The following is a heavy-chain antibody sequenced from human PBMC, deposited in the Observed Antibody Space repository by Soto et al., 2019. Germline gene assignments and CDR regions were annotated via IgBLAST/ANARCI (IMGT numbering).Heavy chain of an antibody. CDR3: AKGYSGSGSPVDGMDV. J-gene: IGHJ6*04. Sequence: GSLRLSCAASGFTFSSYAMSWVRQAPGKGLEWVSAISGSGGSTYYADSVKGRFTISRDNSKNTLYLQMNSLRAEDTAVYYCAKGYSGSGSPVDGMDVWRKGSTVTASS. CDR1: GFTFSSYA. V-gene: IGHV3-23*01. D-gene: IGHD3-10*01. CDR2: ISGSGGST.